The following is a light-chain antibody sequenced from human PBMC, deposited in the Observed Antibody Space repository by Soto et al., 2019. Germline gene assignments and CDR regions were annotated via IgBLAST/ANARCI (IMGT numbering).Light chain of an antibody. CDR3: QQYGSSPYT. V-gene: IGKV3-20*01. CDR2: GAS. J-gene: IGKJ2*01. CDR1: QSVSSSY. Sequence: EIVLTQSPATLSLSPGERATLSCRASQSVSSSYLAWYQQKPGQAPRLIIYGASDRATGIPDRFSGSGSGTDFTLTISRLEPEDFAVYYCQQYGSSPYTFGQGTKVEIK.